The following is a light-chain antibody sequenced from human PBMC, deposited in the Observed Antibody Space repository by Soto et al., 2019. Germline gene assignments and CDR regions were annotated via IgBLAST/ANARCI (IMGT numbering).Light chain of an antibody. CDR1: QSISSC. Sequence: DIEMTQSPSTLSASVGDIVTIXXRGSQSISSCLAWYQQKPGKAPKXVIYDASSLESGVPSRFSGSGAGTEFTLTISSLQTGDFASYYCQQYESYSWTFGQGTKVDI. CDR2: DAS. CDR3: QQYESYSWT. J-gene: IGKJ1*01. V-gene: IGKV1-5*01.